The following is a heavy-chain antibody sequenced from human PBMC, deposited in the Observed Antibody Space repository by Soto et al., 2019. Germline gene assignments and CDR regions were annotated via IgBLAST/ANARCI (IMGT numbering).Heavy chain of an antibody. CDR1: GFTFSGYY. CDR3: ARDRGAVVGQYFDY. J-gene: IGHJ4*02. CDR2: ISSSGTTE. V-gene: IGHV3-11*01. Sequence: QVQLVESGGGLVKPGGSLRLSCAASGFTFSGYYMSWIRQAPGKGLEWISYISSSGTTENYADSVKGRFTVSRDNAKNLLYLQVNSLRAEDTAVYYCARDRGAVVGQYFDYWGQGTLVTVSS. D-gene: IGHD6-19*01.